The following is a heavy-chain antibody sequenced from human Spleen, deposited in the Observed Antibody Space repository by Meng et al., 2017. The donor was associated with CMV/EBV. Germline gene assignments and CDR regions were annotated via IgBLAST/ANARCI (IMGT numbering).Heavy chain of an antibody. CDR2: IWYDGSNK. CDR3: AKGQCSTTSCYRERDYGMDV. V-gene: IGHV3-33*06. CDR1: GFTFSSYE. J-gene: IGHJ6*02. D-gene: IGHD2-2*01. Sequence: GESLKISCAGSGFTFSSYEMNWVRQAPGKGLEWVALIWYDGSNKYYGDSVKGRFTISRDISKNTLYLQMNSLRAEDTAVYYCAKGQCSTTSCYRERDYGMDVWGQGTTVTVSS.